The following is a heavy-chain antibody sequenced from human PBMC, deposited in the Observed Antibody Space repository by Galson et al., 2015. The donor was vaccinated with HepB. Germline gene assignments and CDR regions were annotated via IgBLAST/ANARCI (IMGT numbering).Heavy chain of an antibody. CDR1: GGTFSSYA. CDR2: IIPIFGTA. J-gene: IGHJ6*02. V-gene: IGHV1-69*13. Sequence: SVKVSCKASGGTFSSYAISWVRQAPGQGLEWMGGIIPIFGTANYAQKFQGRVTITADESTSTAYMELSSLRSEDTAVYYCARTPLDGSGYYYIVENYYYYGMNVWGQGTTVTVSS. D-gene: IGHD3-10*01. CDR3: ARTPLDGSGYYYIVENYYYYGMNV.